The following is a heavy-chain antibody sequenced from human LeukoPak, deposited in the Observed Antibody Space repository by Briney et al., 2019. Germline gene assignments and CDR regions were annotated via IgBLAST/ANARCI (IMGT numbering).Heavy chain of an antibody. J-gene: IGHJ4*02. V-gene: IGHV4-34*01. CDR1: GGSFSGYY. D-gene: IGHD3-10*01. Sequence: PSETLSLTCAVYGGSFSGYYWSWIRQPPGKGLEWIGEINHSGSTNYNPSLKSRVTISVGTSKNQFSLKLSSVTAADTAVYYCARYDAVRGVPDYWGQGTLVTVSS. CDR3: ARYDAVRGVPDY. CDR2: INHSGST.